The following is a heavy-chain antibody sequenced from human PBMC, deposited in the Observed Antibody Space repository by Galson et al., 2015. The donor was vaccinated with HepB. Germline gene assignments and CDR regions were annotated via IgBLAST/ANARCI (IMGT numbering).Heavy chain of an antibody. V-gene: IGHV1-18*01. CDR3: ARAXYSSSPPDH. J-gene: IGHJ5*02. CDR1: RYTXXXYG. CDR2: ISTYNGNI. Sequence: SVKVSXXXSRYTXXXYGXXXVRQAPGHGLEXXXWISTYNGNINYAQNFQGRVTMTTDTSTSSAYLELRXLRSDDTAVYYCARAXYSSSPPDHWGQGPLVT. D-gene: IGHD6-6*01.